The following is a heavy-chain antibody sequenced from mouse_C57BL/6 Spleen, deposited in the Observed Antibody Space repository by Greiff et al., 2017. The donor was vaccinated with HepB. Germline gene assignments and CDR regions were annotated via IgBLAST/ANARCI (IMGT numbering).Heavy chain of an antibody. V-gene: IGHV3-6*01. J-gene: IGHJ3*01. CDR1: GYSITSGYY. CDR2: ISYDGSN. Sequence: VQLQQSGPGLVKPSQSLSLTCSVTGYSITSGYYWNWIRQFPGNKLEWMGYISYDGSNNYNPSLKNRISITRDTSKNQFFLKLNSVTTEDTATYYCARGGDSSGYEFAYWGQGTLVTVSA. D-gene: IGHD3-2*02. CDR3: ARGGDSSGYEFAY.